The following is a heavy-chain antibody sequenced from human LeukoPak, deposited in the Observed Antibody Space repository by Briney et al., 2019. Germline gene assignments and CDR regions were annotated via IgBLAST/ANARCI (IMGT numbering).Heavy chain of an antibody. Sequence: GRSLRLSCAASGFTFTSYCMHWVRQAPGKGLEWVGVIQYDGSNTNYADSVKGRFTITRDNSKNTLYLQMNSMRAEDTPVYYCAKDPDSLTGYFDYWGRGTLVTVSS. CDR3: AKDPDSLTGYFDY. V-gene: IGHV3-30*18. CDR1: GFTFTSYC. CDR2: IQYDGSNT. J-gene: IGHJ4*02. D-gene: IGHD3-9*01.